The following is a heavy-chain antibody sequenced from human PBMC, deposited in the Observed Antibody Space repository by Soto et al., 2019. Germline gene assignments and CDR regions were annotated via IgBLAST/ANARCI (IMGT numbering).Heavy chain of an antibody. D-gene: IGHD6-19*01. V-gene: IGHV3-23*01. Sequence: GGSLRLSCAASGFTFSTYAMSWVRQTPGKGLEWVSGISGGSGGGSTYYADSVKGRFTISRDSSKNTVYLQMNSLRAEDTAVYYCAKAYSSGWDFFDYWGQGILVTVSS. CDR3: AKAYSSGWDFFDY. J-gene: IGHJ4*02. CDR2: ISGGSGGGST. CDR1: GFTFSTYA.